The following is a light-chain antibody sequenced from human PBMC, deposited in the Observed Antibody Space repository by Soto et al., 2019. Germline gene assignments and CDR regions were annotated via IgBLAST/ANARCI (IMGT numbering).Light chain of an antibody. CDR1: SSDVGAYNY. CDR3: CSYAGSYTLV. Sequence: QSALTQPRSVSGSPGQSVTISCTGTSSDVGAYNYVSWYQQYPGKAPKFMIYDVSKRPSGVPDRFSGSKSGNTASLTISGLQAEDDADYYCCSYAGSYTLVFGGGTKLTVL. CDR2: DVS. V-gene: IGLV2-11*01. J-gene: IGLJ2*01.